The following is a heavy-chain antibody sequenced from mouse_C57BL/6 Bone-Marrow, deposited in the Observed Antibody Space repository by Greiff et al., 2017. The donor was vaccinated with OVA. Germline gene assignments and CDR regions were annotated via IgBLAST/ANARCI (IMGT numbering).Heavy chain of an antibody. CDR2: IYPGSGST. CDR1: GYTFTSYW. CDR3: ASSTVVATRYYFDY. J-gene: IGHJ2*01. Sequence: VQLQQPGAELVKPGASVKMSCKASGYTFTSYWITWVKQRPGQGLEWIGDIYPGSGSTNYNEKFKSKATLTVYTSSSTAYMQLSSLTSEDSAVYYCASSTVVATRYYFDYWGQGTTLTVSS. V-gene: IGHV1-55*01. D-gene: IGHD1-1*01.